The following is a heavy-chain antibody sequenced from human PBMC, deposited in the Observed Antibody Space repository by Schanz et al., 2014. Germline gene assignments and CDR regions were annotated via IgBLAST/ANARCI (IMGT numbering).Heavy chain of an antibody. V-gene: IGHV3-23*04. CDR2: LSGSGGST. J-gene: IGHJ4*02. D-gene: IGHD3-9*01. Sequence: EVQLVESGGGLVQPGGSLRLSCAASGFTLSNSDMHWVRQGTGKGLEWVSALSGSGGSTYYADSVKGRFTISRDKSKNTQDLQMHRLRAKATDVYVCAKQRHRDVLSVARNWGQGTLVTVSS. CDR1: GFTLSNSD. CDR3: AKQRHRDVLSVARN.